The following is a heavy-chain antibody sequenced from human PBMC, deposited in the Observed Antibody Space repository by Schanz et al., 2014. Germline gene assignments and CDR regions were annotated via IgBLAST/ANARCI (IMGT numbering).Heavy chain of an antibody. CDR2: ITTHNGNA. CDR1: GYTFTRSV. J-gene: IGHJ6*02. V-gene: IGHV1-18*01. CDR3: ARFPHYYGMDV. Sequence: QVQLVQSGGEVKTPGASVKVSCKASGYTFTRSVISWVRQAPGQGLEYMGWITTHNGNAKYAQQFRGRVTLTTDTSTNPAYMELGSLRSDDTAIYYCARFPHYYGMDVWGQGTTVTVSS.